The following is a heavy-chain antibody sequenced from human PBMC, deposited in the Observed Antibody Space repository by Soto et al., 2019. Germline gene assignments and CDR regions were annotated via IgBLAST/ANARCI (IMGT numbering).Heavy chain of an antibody. Sequence: GGSLRLCCAASGFTLSNNGMTWARQAPWKGLEWVSDITGSGRTYYADSVKGRFTISRDISKNTLYLQMNSLRAEDTAVYYCSGHGSGSAWGQGTPVTVSS. J-gene: IGHJ5*02. CDR1: GFTLSNNG. D-gene: IGHD6-19*01. CDR2: ITGSGRT. CDR3: SGHGSGSA. V-gene: IGHV3-23*01.